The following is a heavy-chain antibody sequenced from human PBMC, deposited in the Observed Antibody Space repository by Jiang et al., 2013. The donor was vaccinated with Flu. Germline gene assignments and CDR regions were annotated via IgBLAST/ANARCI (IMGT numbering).Heavy chain of an antibody. CDR3: ASEVITIFGVATDY. CDR1: VAPSAVVITT. CDR2: IYYSGST. J-gene: IGHJ4*02. D-gene: IGHD3-3*01. V-gene: IGHV4-61*08. Sequence: GSGLVKPSQTPVPSPALSLVAPSAVVITTGAGSGSPPGKGLEWIGYIYYSGSTNYNPSLKSRVTISVDTSKNQFSLKLSSVTAADTAVYYCASEVITIFGVATDYWGQGT.